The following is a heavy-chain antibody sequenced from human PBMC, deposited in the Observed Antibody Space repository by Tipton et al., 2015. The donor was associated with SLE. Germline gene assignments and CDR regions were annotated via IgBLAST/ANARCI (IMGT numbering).Heavy chain of an antibody. V-gene: IGHV3-20*04. Sequence: GSLRLSCAASGFTFDDYGMSWVRQVPGKGLQWVCGINWNGGGTGYADSVQGRFIISRDNGKNSLYLEMNSLRAEDTALYYCATTKRIVEAGYDVFDYWGQGTLVTVSS. CDR1: GFTFDDYG. CDR3: ATTKRIVEAGYDVFDY. D-gene: IGHD5-12*01. CDR2: INWNGGGT. J-gene: IGHJ4*02.